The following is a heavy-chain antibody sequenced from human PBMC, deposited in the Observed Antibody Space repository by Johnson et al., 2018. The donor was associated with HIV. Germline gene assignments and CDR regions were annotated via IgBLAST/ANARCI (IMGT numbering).Heavy chain of an antibody. Sequence: EVQLVESGGGVVRPGGSLRLSCAASGFTFSSYDMHWVRQATGQGLEWVSAIGTAGDTYYPGSVKGRFTISRENAKNSLYLQMNSLRAEDTAMYYCARDRILTGYDAFDIWGQGTMVTVSS. V-gene: IGHV3-13*01. CDR1: GFTFSSYD. D-gene: IGHD3-9*01. J-gene: IGHJ3*02. CDR2: IGTAGDT. CDR3: ARDRILTGYDAFDI.